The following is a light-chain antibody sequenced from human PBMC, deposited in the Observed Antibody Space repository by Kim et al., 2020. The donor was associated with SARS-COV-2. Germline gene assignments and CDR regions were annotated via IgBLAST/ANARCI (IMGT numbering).Light chain of an antibody. J-gene: IGLJ3*02. CDR2: EVS. V-gene: IGLV2-23*02. CDR1: SSDVGIYNR. CDR3: CSYAGSSTGV. Sequence: QSVLTQPASVSGSPGQSITIFCTGTSSDVGIYNRVSWYQRHPGKAPKVMIYEVSKRPSGVSNRFSGSKSGNTASLTISGLQAEDEADYYCCSYAGSSTGVFGGGTQLTVL.